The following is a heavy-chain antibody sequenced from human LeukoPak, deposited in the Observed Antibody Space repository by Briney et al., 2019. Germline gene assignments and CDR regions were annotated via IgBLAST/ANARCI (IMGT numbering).Heavy chain of an antibody. V-gene: IGHV3-11*01. J-gene: IGHJ4*02. CDR2: ISSSGSTI. Sequence: GGSLRLSCAASGFTFSDYYMSWIRQAPGKGLEWVSYISSSGSTIYYADSVKGRFTIPRDNSKNTLYLQMNSLRAEDTAVYYCATAQYQFDYWGQGTLVTVSS. CDR1: GFTFSDYY. D-gene: IGHD2-2*01. CDR3: ATAQYQFDY.